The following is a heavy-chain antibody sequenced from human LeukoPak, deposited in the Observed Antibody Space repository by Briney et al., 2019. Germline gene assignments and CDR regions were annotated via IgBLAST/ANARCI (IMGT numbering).Heavy chain of an antibody. CDR2: INPNSGGT. Sequence: ASVNVSCKASGYTFTGYYVHWVRQAPGQGLEWMGWINPNSGGTNYAQKFQGRVTMTRDTSISTAYMELSRLRSDDTAVYYCARGAHYHDSTEGFDNWGQGTLVTVSS. CDR1: GYTFTGYY. V-gene: IGHV1-2*02. J-gene: IGHJ4*02. D-gene: IGHD3-22*01. CDR3: ARGAHYHDSTEGFDN.